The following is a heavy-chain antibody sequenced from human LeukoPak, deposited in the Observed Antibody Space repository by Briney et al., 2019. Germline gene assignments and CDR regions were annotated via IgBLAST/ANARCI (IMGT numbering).Heavy chain of an antibody. V-gene: IGHV4-30-4*08. Sequence: SEXLSLTCTVSGGSISSGDYYWSWIRQPPGKGLEWIGYIYYSGSTYYNPSLKSRVTISVDTSKNQFSLKLSSVTAADTAVYYCARSMVVTAFDIWGQGTMVTVSS. CDR2: IYYSGST. J-gene: IGHJ3*02. CDR1: GGSISSGDYY. CDR3: ARSMVVTAFDI. D-gene: IGHD2-21*02.